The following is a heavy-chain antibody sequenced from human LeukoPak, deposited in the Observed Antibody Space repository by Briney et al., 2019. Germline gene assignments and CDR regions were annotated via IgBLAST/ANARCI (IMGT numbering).Heavy chain of an antibody. CDR1: GYTFTSYD. CDR2: MNPNSGNT. J-gene: IGHJ6*02. CDR3: ARGRSTSDPRTYYYYYGMDV. V-gene: IGHV1-8*01. D-gene: IGHD2/OR15-2a*01. Sequence: ASVKVSCKASGYTFTSYDINWVRPATGQGLEWMGWMNPNSGNTGYAQKFQGRVTMTRNTSISTAYMELSSLRSEDTAVYYCARGRSTSDPRTYYYYYGMDVWGQGTTVTVSS.